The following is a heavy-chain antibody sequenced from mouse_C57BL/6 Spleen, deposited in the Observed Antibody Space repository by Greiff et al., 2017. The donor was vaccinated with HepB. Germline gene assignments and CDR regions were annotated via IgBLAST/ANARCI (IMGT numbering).Heavy chain of an antibody. CDR3: ARSGYGWFAY. CDR1: GYTFTSYW. Sequence: VQLQQPGAELVMPGASVKLSCKASGYTFTSYWMHWVKQRPGQGLEWIGEIDPSDSYTNYNQKFKGKSTLTVDKSSSTAYMQLSSLTSEDSAVYYCARSGYGWFAYWGQGTLVTVSA. V-gene: IGHV1-69*01. CDR2: IDPSDSYT. D-gene: IGHD2-2*01. J-gene: IGHJ3*01.